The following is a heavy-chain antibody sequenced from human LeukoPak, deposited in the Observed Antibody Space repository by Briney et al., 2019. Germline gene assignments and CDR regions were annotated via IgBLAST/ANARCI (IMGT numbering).Heavy chain of an antibody. CDR3: ARGASPGYYDSSGYFLRS. CDR2: IYYSGST. D-gene: IGHD3-22*01. CDR1: GGSISSGGYY. Sequence: PSETLSLTCTVSGGSISSGGYYWSWIRQHPGKGLEWIGYIYYSGSTNYNPSLKSRVTISVDKSKNQFSLKLSSVTAADTAVYYCARGASPGYYDSSGYFLRSWGQGTLVTVSS. V-gene: IGHV4-31*03. J-gene: IGHJ5*02.